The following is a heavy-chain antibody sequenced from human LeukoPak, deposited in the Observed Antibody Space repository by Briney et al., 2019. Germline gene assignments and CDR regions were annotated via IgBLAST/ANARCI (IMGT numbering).Heavy chain of an antibody. J-gene: IGHJ4*02. CDR1: RGSISGYS. CDR3: ARSEINDYSKY. CDR2: IYYSGDT. Sequence: SETLSLTCTVSRGSISGYSWSWIRQSPGGGLEWIGYIYYSGDTAYNPSLRSRVTLSVDTSRNQFSLKLTSVTAADTAVYYCARSEINDYSKYWGQGILVIVSS. D-gene: IGHD4-11*01. V-gene: IGHV4-59*08.